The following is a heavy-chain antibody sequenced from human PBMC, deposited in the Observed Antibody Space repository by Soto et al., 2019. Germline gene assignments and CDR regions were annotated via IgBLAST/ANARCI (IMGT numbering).Heavy chain of an antibody. V-gene: IGHV3-7*03. J-gene: IGHJ4*02. Sequence: EVQLLESGGGLVQPGGSLRLSCAASGFTFSSYWMSWVRQAPGKGLEWVANIKQDGSEKYYVDSVKGRFTISRDNAKNSLYLQTNSLRAEDTVVYYCGRDKGYGDPFPFGYWGQGTLVTVSS. CDR1: GFTFSSYW. CDR2: IKQDGSEK. CDR3: GRDKGYGDPFPFGY. D-gene: IGHD4-17*01.